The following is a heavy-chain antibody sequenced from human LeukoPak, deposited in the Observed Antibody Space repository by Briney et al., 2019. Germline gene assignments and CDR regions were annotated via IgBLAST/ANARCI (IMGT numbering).Heavy chain of an antibody. J-gene: IGHJ4*02. D-gene: IGHD3-9*01. V-gene: IGHV3-23*01. CDR1: GITFTSYA. Sequence: SGRSLRLSCATSGITFTSYAMSWVGQATLLWLHWVSGIGASGGSTYYADSVKGRFTISRDNSKNTLYLQMNSLRTEDTAVYYCAKAEGYDILTGLDYWGQGTLVTVSS. CDR3: AKAEGYDILTGLDY. CDR2: IGASGGST.